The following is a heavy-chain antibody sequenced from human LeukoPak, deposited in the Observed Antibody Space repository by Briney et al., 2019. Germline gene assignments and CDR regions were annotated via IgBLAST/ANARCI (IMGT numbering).Heavy chain of an antibody. CDR2: VYYSGST. CDR3: AREVAYSSGWYRFFDS. Sequence: SETLSLTCTVSGGSISGYYWSWIRQPPGKGLEWIGYVYYSGSTNYNPSFKSRVTILVDTSKKQFSLKLSSVTAADTAVYYCAREVAYSSGWYRFFDSWGQGTLVTVSS. CDR1: GGSISGYY. J-gene: IGHJ4*02. D-gene: IGHD6-19*01. V-gene: IGHV4-59*12.